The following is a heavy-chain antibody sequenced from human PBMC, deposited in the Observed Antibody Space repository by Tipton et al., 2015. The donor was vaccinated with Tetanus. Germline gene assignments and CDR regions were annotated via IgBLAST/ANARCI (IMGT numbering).Heavy chain of an antibody. CDR2: IYYSGST. CDR1: GASISGSPYF. Sequence: TLSLTCSVSGASISGSPYFWNWLRRRPGKGLEWIGYIYYSGSTFYNPSLESRVSISVDTSNNQFSLRLTSMTAADTGVYYCAREQGGGRVARLNWFGPWGQGTLVSVSS. J-gene: IGHJ5*02. V-gene: IGHV4-31*03. D-gene: IGHD3-16*01. CDR3: AREQGGGRVARLNWFGP.